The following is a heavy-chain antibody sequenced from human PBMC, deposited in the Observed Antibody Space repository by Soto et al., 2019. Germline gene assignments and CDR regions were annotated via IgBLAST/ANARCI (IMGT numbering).Heavy chain of an antibody. CDR3: AEDIWLEQGVDAFHI. D-gene: IGHD2-15*01. CDR2: INPSGGSA. J-gene: IGHJ3*02. CDR1: GYTFTSYY. V-gene: IGHV1-46*01. Sequence: ASVKVSCKASGYTFTSYYMHWVRQTPGQGLEWMGIINPSGGSASYAQKFQGRVTITRDTSTSTYYMELNSLRDEDTSVYYCAEDIWLEQGVDAFHIWG.